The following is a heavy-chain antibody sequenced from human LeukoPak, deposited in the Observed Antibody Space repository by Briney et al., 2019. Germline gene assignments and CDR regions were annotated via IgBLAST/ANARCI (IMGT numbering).Heavy chain of an antibody. D-gene: IGHD4-17*01. CDR2: IYYSGST. J-gene: IGHJ6*02. V-gene: IGHV4-31*03. CDR1: GGSISSGGYY. CDR3: ARDRSYGDYYYYGMDV. Sequence: SETLSLTCTVSGGSISSGGYYWSWIRQHPGKGLEWIGYIYYSGSTYYNPSLKSRVTISVDTSKNQFSLKLSSVTAADTAVYYCARDRSYGDYYYYGMDVWGQGTTVTVSS.